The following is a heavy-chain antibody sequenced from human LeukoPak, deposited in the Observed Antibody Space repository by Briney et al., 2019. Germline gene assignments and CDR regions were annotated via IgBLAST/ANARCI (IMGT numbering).Heavy chain of an antibody. Sequence: PAGSLRLSCAAAGFTFSSDSMNWVRQAPGEVLEWVSSISSSSSYIYYADSVKGRFTISRDHAKDSLYLQMNSLRAEDTAVYYCADLVGATTSWGQGTLVTVSS. CDR3: ADLVGATTS. CDR2: ISSSSSYI. J-gene: IGHJ5*02. D-gene: IGHD1-26*01. CDR1: GFTFSSDS. V-gene: IGHV3-21*01.